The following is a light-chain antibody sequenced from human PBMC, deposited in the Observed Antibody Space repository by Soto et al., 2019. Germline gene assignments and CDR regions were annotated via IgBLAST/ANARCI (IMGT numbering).Light chain of an antibody. J-gene: IGKJ1*01. Sequence: VITKYTATLSVSPGERATLSCRASQSVGSNLAWYQQKPGQAPRLLIYGTSNRATGIPDRFSGSGSGTDFSLTISSLEPGDLAVYYCQQYGSSPRTFGQGTKVDI. CDR3: QQYGSSPRT. V-gene: IGKV3-20*01. CDR2: GTS. CDR1: QSVGSN.